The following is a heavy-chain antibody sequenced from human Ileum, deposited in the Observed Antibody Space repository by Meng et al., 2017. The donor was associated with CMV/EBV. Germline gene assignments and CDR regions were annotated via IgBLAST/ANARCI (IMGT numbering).Heavy chain of an antibody. Sequence: VQRLGSGGGLVKPGGSLRLSCAASGFTFSSSNMNWVRQAPGKGLEWVSSITSGSSIFYADSVKGRFTISRDNAKNLFFLQMDSLRADDTAVYYCARYTRTYRDYWGQGTLVTVSS. CDR1: GFTFSSSN. J-gene: IGHJ4*02. D-gene: IGHD2-15*01. CDR3: ARYTRTYRDY. V-gene: IGHV3-21*06. CDR2: ITSGSSI.